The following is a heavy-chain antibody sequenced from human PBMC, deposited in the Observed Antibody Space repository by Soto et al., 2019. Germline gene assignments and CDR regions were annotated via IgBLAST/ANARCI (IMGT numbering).Heavy chain of an antibody. CDR3: ARDPGLWFGADFDY. Sequence: SETLSLTCTVSGGSISSGDYYWGWIRQPPGKGLEWIGSIYHSGSTYYNPSLKSRVTISVDTSKNQFSLKLSSVTAADTAVYYCARDPGLWFGADFDYWGQGTLVTVSS. J-gene: IGHJ4*02. V-gene: IGHV4-39*07. CDR2: IYHSGST. D-gene: IGHD3-10*01. CDR1: GGSISSGDYY.